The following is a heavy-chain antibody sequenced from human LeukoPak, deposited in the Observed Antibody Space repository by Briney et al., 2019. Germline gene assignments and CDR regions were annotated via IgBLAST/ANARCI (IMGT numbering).Heavy chain of an antibody. J-gene: IGHJ4*02. CDR3: ANGPSTPPLGSQWFGELFYFDY. CDR1: GFTFSSYA. CDR2: ISYDGSNK. V-gene: IGHV3-30-3*01. Sequence: SLRLSCAASGFTFSSYAMHWVRLAPGKGLEWVAVISYDGSNKYYADSVKGRFTISRDNSKNTLYLQMNSLRAEDTAVYYCANGPSTPPLGSQWFGELFYFDYWGQGTLVTVTS. D-gene: IGHD3-10*01.